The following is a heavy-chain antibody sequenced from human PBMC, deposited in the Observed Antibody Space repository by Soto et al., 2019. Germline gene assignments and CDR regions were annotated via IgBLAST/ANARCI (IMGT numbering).Heavy chain of an antibody. J-gene: IGHJ4*02. V-gene: IGHV3-23*01. Sequence: PGGSLRLSCAASGFTLGRYGMSWVRQAPGKGLEWVSAVSPNGQGIYYADSVRGRFTISRDFSKNTVFLHMDSLRAEDTAVYYCAKDRDYPRDYLHYWGQGTLVTVSS. CDR3: AKDRDYPRDYLHY. D-gene: IGHD3-10*01. CDR2: VSPNGQGI. CDR1: GFTLGRYG.